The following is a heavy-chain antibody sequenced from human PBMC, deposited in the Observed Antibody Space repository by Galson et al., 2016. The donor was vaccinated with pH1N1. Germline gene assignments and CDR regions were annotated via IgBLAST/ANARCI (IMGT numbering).Heavy chain of an antibody. CDR2: ILPIVGIT. D-gene: IGHD3-10*01. Sequence: SVKVSCKASGGTLSRHTISWVRQAPGQGLEWMGRILPIVGITNYAQKLQGRVTIIEDRFTSTVSMELSGLTSDDTAVYYCATETGSSGMDVWDQGTTVTVSS. CDR1: GGTLSRHT. CDR3: ATETGSSGMDV. V-gene: IGHV1-69*02. J-gene: IGHJ6*02.